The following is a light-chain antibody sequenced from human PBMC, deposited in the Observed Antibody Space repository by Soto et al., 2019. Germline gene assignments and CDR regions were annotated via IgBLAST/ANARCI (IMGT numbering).Light chain of an antibody. CDR1: QSVSYY. CDR3: QQRTDRPPWT. V-gene: IGKV3-15*01. Sequence: EILMTQSPATLSVSPGERVTFSCRASQSVSYYLAWYQQKPGQAPRLLIYDASTRATGIPVRFSGSGSGTEFTLTISSLQSEDFGVYYCQQRTDRPPWTFGQGTKVDIK. J-gene: IGKJ1*01. CDR2: DAS.